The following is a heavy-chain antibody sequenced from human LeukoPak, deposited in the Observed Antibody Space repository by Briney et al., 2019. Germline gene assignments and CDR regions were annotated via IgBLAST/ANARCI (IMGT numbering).Heavy chain of an antibody. CDR1: GGSISSYY. Sequence: SETLSLTCTVSGGSISSYYWSWIRQPPGKGLEWIGYIYYSGSTNYHPSLKSRVTISVDTSKNQFSLKLSSVTAADTAVYYCARVLGYCTNGVCYKNWFDPWGQGTLVTVSS. D-gene: IGHD2-8*01. CDR2: IYYSGST. J-gene: IGHJ5*02. CDR3: ARVLGYCTNGVCYKNWFDP. V-gene: IGHV4-59*08.